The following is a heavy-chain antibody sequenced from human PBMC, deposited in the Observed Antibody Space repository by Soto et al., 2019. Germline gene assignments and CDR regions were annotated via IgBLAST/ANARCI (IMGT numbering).Heavy chain of an antibody. V-gene: IGHV4-31*03. J-gene: IGHJ3*02. D-gene: IGHD3-10*01. CDR1: GGSISSGGYY. CDR3: AVRGATLDAFAI. Sequence: QVQLQESGPGLVKPSQTLSLTCTVSGGSISSGGYYWSWIRQHPGKGLEWIGYIYYSGGTYYNPSLEGRXXIXVXXSENRCSLKLSSVTAAATAVYYCAVRGATLDAFAIWGQGTMVTVSS. CDR2: IYYSGGT.